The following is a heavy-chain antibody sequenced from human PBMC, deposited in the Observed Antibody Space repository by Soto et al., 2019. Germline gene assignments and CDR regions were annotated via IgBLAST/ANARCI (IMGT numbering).Heavy chain of an antibody. Sequence: ASVKVSCKASGGTFSSYAINWVRQAPGQGLEWMGGIIPIFGTANYAQKFQGRVTITADESTSTAYMELSSLRSEDTAVYYCAIEQQLVHDYYYGMDVWGQGTTVTVS. CDR1: GGTFSSYA. D-gene: IGHD6-13*01. J-gene: IGHJ6*02. CDR3: AIEQQLVHDYYYGMDV. CDR2: IIPIFGTA. V-gene: IGHV1-69*13.